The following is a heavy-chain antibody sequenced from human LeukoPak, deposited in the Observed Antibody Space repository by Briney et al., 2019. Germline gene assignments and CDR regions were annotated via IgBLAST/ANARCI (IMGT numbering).Heavy chain of an antibody. CDR1: GGSISSYY. CDR2: IYYSGST. V-gene: IGHV4-59*01. D-gene: IGHD6-6*01. J-gene: IGHJ3*02. Sequence: SETLSLTYTVSGGSISSYYWSWIRQPPGKGLEWIGYIYYSGSTNYNPSLKSRVTISVDTSKNLFSLKLSSVTAADTAVYYCAREEYSSSNYAFDIWGQGTMVTVSS. CDR3: AREEYSSSNYAFDI.